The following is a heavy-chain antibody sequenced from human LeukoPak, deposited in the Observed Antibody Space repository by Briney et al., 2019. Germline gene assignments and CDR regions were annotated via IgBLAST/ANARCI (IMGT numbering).Heavy chain of an antibody. CDR3: TSMTYCSGGSCYWIDY. D-gene: IGHD2-15*01. J-gene: IGHJ4*02. CDR1: GFTFSGSA. CDR2: IRSKANSYAT. Sequence: GGSLRLSCAASGFTFSGSAMHWVRQASGKGPEWVGRIRSKANSYATAYAASVKGRFTISRDDSKNTAYLQMNSLKTEDTAVYYCTSMTYCSGGSCYWIDYWGQGTLVTVSS. V-gene: IGHV3-73*01.